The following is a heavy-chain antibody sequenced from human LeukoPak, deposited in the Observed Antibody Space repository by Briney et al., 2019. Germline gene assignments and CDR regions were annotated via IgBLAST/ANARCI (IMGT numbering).Heavy chain of an antibody. J-gene: IGHJ3*02. CDR1: GGTFSSYA. D-gene: IGHD3-9*01. Sequence: SVKVSRKASGGTFSSYAISWVRQAPGQGLEWMGRIIPIFGTANYAQKFQGRVTITTDESTSTAYMELSSLTSEDTAVYYCARDWSPNYDILTGLVAFDIWGQGTMVTVSS. CDR2: IIPIFGTA. V-gene: IGHV1-69*05. CDR3: ARDWSPNYDILTGLVAFDI.